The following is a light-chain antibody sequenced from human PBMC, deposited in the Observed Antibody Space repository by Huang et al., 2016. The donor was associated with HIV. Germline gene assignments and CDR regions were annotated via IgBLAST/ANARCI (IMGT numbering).Light chain of an antibody. CDR2: GAS. CDR1: QGISYY. J-gene: IGKJ2*01. V-gene: IGKV1-27*01. CDR3: QQYSIPPYA. Sequence: DIQMTQSPSFMSASFGDIVTITCRASQGISYYLAWYQQKPGKAPQLLISGASTLESGVPARFNGGGSGTDFRLTLSSLQPEDVATYYCQQYSIPPYAFGQGTKL.